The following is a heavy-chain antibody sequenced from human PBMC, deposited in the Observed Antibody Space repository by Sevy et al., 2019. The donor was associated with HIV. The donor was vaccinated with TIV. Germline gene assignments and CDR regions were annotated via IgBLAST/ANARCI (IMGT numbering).Heavy chain of an antibody. CDR1: GFTFSSHS. CDR2: ITGSSYYI. D-gene: IGHD6-19*01. CDR3: ASAVYSSGLTPFDY. Sequence: GGSLRLSCAASGFTFSSHSMNWVRQAPGKGLEWVSSITGSSYYIYYADSVKGRFTISRDNAENSLFLQMNSLRAEDTAVYYCASAVYSSGLTPFDYWGQGALVTVSS. V-gene: IGHV3-21*01. J-gene: IGHJ4*02.